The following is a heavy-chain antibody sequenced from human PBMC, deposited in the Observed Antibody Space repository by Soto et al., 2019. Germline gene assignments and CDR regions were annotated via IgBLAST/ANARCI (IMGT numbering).Heavy chain of an antibody. J-gene: IGHJ3*02. CDR2: IYPGDSDT. CDR1: GYSFTSYW. D-gene: IGHD1-26*01. V-gene: IGHV5-51*01. CDR3: ARPVGATTEPLGAFDI. Sequence: PGESLKISCKGSGYSFTSYWIGGVRQMPGKGLEWMGIIYPGDSDTRYSPSFQGQVTISADKSISTAYLQWSSLKASDTAMYYCARPVGATTEPLGAFDIWGQGTMVTVSS.